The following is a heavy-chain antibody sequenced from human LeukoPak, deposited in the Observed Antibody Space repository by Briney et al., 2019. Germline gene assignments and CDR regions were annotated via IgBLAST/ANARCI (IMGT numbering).Heavy chain of an antibody. CDR1: GYTFTNYG. D-gene: IGHD3-10*01. CDR2: ISAYNGNT. Sequence: ASVKVSCKASGYTFTNYGITWVRQAPGQGLEWMGWISAYNGNTNYAEKLQGRVTMTTDTSTSTAYMELRSLRSDDTAVYYCAKYYYGSGSYFGFDPWGQGTLVTVSS. CDR3: AKYYYGSGSYFGFDP. V-gene: IGHV1-18*01. J-gene: IGHJ5*02.